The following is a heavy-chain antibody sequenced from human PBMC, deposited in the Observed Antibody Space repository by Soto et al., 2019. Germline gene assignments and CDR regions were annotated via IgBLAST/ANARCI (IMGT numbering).Heavy chain of an antibody. V-gene: IGHV4-39*01. J-gene: IGHJ4*02. Sequence: QLQLQESGPGLVKPSETLSLTCTVSGGSISSSSYYWGWIRQPPGKGLEWIGSIYYRWSTYYNPSPKSRVSISVDTSKNQFSLKLSSVTDADTDVYYCARQRPTIFGVVITPFDYWGQGTLVTVSS. CDR2: IYYRWST. D-gene: IGHD3-3*01. CDR1: GGSISSSSYY. CDR3: ARQRPTIFGVVITPFDY.